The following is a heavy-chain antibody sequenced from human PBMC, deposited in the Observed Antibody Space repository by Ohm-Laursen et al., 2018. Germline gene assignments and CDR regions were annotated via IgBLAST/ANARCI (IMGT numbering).Heavy chain of an antibody. CDR2: INSDGSRT. CDR3: VLIYGGDGVGG. J-gene: IGHJ4*02. Sequence: SLRLSCAASGFTFSKYWMHWVRQAPGEGLVWVSCINSDGSRTDYADAVKGRFTISRDNAKNTLYLQMSSLRAEDTAVYHCVLIYGGDGVGGWGQGTLVTVSS. D-gene: IGHD2-21*02. V-gene: IGHV3-74*01. CDR1: GFTFSKYW.